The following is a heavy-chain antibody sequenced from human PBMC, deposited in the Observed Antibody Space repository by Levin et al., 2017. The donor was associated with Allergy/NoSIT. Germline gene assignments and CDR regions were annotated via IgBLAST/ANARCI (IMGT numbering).Heavy chain of an antibody. D-gene: IGHD3-3*01. J-gene: IGHJ3*02. CDR3: TRVGDFWSGYFAFDI. CDR2: IRSKAYGGTT. Sequence: GGSLRLSCTASGFTFGDYAMSWVRQAPGKGLEWVGFIRSKAYGGTTEYAASVKGRFTISRDDSKSIAYLQMNSLKTEDTAVYYCTRVGDFWSGYFAFDIWGQGTMVTVSS. CDR1: GFTFGDYA. V-gene: IGHV3-49*04.